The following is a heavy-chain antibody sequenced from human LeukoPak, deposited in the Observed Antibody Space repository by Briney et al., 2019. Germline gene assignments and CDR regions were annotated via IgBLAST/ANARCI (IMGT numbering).Heavy chain of an antibody. V-gene: IGHV3-48*03. CDR2: ISSSGSTI. J-gene: IGHJ3*02. CDR3: ARDEVVYYYDSSGQKRAFDI. D-gene: IGHD3-22*01. Sequence: GGSLRLSCAASGFTFSSYEMNWVRQAPGKGLEWVSYISSSGSTIYYADSVKGRFTISRDNAKNSLYLQMNSLRAEDTAVYYCARDEVVYYYDSSGQKRAFDIWGQGTMVTVSS. CDR1: GFTFSSYE.